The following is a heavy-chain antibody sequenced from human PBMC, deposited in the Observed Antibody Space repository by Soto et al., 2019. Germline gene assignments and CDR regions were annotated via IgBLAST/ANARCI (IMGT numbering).Heavy chain of an antibody. CDR2: ISYDGSNK. Sequence: QVQLVESGGGVVQPGRSLRLSCAASGFTFSSYGMHWVRQAPGKGLGWVAVISYDGSNKYYADSVKGRFTIPRDNSKNSLYLQMNSLRAEDTAVYYCAKETYSGPLDYWGQGTLVTVSS. CDR3: AKETYSGPLDY. D-gene: IGHD2-15*01. J-gene: IGHJ4*02. V-gene: IGHV3-30*18. CDR1: GFTFSSYG.